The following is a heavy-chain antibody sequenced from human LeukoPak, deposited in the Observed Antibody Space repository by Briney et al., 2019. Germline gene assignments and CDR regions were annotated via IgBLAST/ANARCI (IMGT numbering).Heavy chain of an antibody. D-gene: IGHD1-14*01. V-gene: IGHV1-2*02. CDR1: GYTFNAYY. CDR2: VNPHNGAT. J-gene: IGHJ6*02. CDR3: AIDHHYFGMDV. Sequence: ASVKVSCKASGYTFNAYYVHWVRLAPGEGLEWMGWVNPHNGATSYSQKFQDRVTMTGDTSINTAYLELNRLGSDDSAIYYCAIDHHYFGMDVWGQGTTVTVSS.